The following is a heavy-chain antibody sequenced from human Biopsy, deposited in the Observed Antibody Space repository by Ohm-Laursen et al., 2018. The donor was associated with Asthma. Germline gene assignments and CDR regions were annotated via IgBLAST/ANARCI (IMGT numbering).Heavy chain of an antibody. Sequence: PGTLSLTCTVSGGSISSYYWSWIRQAPGKGLEWIGYISYGGKTSYNPSLKNRVTISRDTSKNQFSLRLTSVTAADTAVYFCARRITIFGVVQKDHGMDAWGQGTTVIVSS. CDR2: ISYGGKT. J-gene: IGHJ6*02. V-gene: IGHV4-59*04. D-gene: IGHD3-3*01. CDR1: GGSISSYY. CDR3: ARRITIFGVVQKDHGMDA.